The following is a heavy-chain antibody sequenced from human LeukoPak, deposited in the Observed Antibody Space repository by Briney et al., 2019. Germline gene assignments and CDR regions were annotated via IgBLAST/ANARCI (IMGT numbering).Heavy chain of an antibody. V-gene: IGHV4-34*01. Sequence: PSETLSLTCVVYGGSFSGYYWTWIRQPPGKGLEWIGEIHYSGATSYKPSLKSRVTISGDTSKNQASLNLRSVTAADTAVYYCAKDPGNYYDSSGYTVTGWFDPWGQGTLVTVSS. CDR1: GGSFSGYY. J-gene: IGHJ5*02. CDR2: IHYSGAT. CDR3: AKDPGNYYDSSGYTVTGWFDP. D-gene: IGHD3-22*01.